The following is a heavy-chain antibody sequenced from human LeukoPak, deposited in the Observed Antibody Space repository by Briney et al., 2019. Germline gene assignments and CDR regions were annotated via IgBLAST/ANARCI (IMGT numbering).Heavy chain of an antibody. V-gene: IGHV4-61*02. CDR3: ARGNAFDI. CDR1: GGSISSGSYY. Sequence: SETLSLTCTVSGGSISSGSYYWNWIRQPAGKGLEWIGRIYTSGSTDYNPSLKSRVAISVDTSKNQFSLNLSSVTAADTAVYYCARGNAFDIWGQGTMVTVSS. CDR2: IYTSGST. J-gene: IGHJ3*02.